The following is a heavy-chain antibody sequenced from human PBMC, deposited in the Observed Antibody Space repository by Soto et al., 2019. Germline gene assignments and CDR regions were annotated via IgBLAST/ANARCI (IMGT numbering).Heavy chain of an antibody. V-gene: IGHV3-48*02. J-gene: IGHJ6*02. CDR1: GFTFSSYI. CDR3: ARDYSRTHYYYYGMDV. D-gene: IGHD1-26*01. CDR2: ISSSSSTI. Sequence: PGGSLSLSCAASGFTFSSYIMNLVRQAPGKGLEWVSYISSSSSTIYYADSVKGRFTISRDNAKNSLYLQMNSLRDEDTAVYYCARDYSRTHYYYYGMDVWGQGTTVTVSS.